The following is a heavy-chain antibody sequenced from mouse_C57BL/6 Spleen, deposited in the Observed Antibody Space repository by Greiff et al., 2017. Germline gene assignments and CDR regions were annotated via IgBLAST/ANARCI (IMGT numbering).Heavy chain of an antibody. V-gene: IGHV1-52*01. CDR1: GYTFTSYW. Sequence: QVQLQQPGAELVRPGSSVKLSCKASGYTFTSYWMHWVKQRPIQGLEWIGNINPSDSETHYNQKFKDKATLTVDKSTSTAYMQLSSLTSEDSAVYYCARSGYYGSSPAWFAYGGQGTLSLSLQ. CDR3: ARSGYYGSSPAWFAY. J-gene: IGHJ3*01. D-gene: IGHD1-1*01. CDR2: INPSDSET.